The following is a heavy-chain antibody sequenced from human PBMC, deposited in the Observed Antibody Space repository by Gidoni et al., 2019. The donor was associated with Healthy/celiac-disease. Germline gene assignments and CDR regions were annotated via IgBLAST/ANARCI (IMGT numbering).Heavy chain of an antibody. D-gene: IGHD1-26*01. J-gene: IGHJ3*02. CDR3: ARDKPPIGWELRKHAFDI. V-gene: IGHV3-21*01. Sequence: EVQLVESGGGLVKPGGSLRLSCAASGFTFSSYSMNWVRQAPGKGLEWVSSSSSSSSYIYYADSVKGRFTISRDNAKNSLYLQMNSLRAEDTAVYYCARDKPPIGWELRKHAFDIWGQGTMVTVSS. CDR1: GFTFSSYS. CDR2: SSSSSSYI.